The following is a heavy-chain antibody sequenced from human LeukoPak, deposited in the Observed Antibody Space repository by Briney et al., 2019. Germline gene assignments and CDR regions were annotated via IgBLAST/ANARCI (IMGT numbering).Heavy chain of an antibody. J-gene: IGHJ3*02. CDR3: VRVNLNAFDI. V-gene: IGHV3-13*01. CDR2: IDTAGNT. CDR1: GFTFSSHD. D-gene: IGHD3-9*01. Sequence: HPGGSLRLSCAASGFTFSSHDMHWVRQAAGKGLEWVSDIDTAGNTYYSGSVKGRFTISRENAKNSLYLQMKSLRAGDTAVYYCVRVNLNAFDIWGQGTMVTVSS.